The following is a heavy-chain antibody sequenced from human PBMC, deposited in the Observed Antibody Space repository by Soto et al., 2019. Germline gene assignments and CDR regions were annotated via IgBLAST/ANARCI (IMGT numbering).Heavy chain of an antibody. D-gene: IGHD6-19*01. CDR1: GYTFTSYA. CDR2: INAGNGNT. V-gene: IGHV1-3*01. J-gene: IGHJ3*02. Sequence: ASVKVSCKASGYTFTSYAMHWVRQAPGQRLEWMGWINAGNGNTKYSQKFQGRVTITRDTSASTAYMELSSLRSEDTAVYCCARGRGSGWYDAFDIWGQGTMVTVSS. CDR3: ARGRGSGWYDAFDI.